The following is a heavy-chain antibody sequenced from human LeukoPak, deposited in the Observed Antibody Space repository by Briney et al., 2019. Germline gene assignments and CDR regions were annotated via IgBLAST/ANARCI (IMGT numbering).Heavy chain of an antibody. CDR2: ISGSGGGT. V-gene: IGHV3-23*01. J-gene: IGHJ4*02. Sequence: PGGSLRLSCAASGFTFSSYAMSWVRQAPGKGLEWVSAISGSGGGTYYADSVKGRFTISRDNPKNTLYLQMNSLRAEDTAVYYCAKGREGNDVYYFDYWGQGTLVTVSS. D-gene: IGHD1-1*01. CDR3: AKGREGNDVYYFDY. CDR1: GFTFSSYA.